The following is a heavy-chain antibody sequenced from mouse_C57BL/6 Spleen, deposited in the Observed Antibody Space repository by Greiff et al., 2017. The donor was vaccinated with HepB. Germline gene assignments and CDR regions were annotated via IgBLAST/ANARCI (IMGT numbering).Heavy chain of an antibody. V-gene: IGHV1-15*01. Sequence: QVQLKESGAELVRPGASVTLSCKASGYTFTDYEMHWVKQTPVHGLEWIGAIDPETGGTAYNQKFKGKAILTADKSSSTAYMELRSLTSEDSAVYYCTRSPITTVVVPYAMDYWGQGTSVTVSS. CDR1: GYTFTDYE. J-gene: IGHJ4*01. CDR2: IDPETGGT. CDR3: TRSPITTVVVPYAMDY. D-gene: IGHD1-1*01.